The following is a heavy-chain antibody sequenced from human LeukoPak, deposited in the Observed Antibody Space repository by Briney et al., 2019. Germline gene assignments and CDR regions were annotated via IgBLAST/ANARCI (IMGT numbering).Heavy chain of an antibody. Sequence: PSETLSLTCTVSGYSISRDYYWGWIRQPPGEGLGWIGEIYHSGSTNYNPSLKSRVTISVDKSKNQFSLKLSSVTAADTAVYYCAREGYCSSTSCYKGEGYFDYWGQGTLVTVSS. J-gene: IGHJ4*02. CDR3: AREGYCSSTSCYKGEGYFDY. CDR2: IYHSGST. D-gene: IGHD2-2*02. V-gene: IGHV4-38-2*02. CDR1: GYSISRDYY.